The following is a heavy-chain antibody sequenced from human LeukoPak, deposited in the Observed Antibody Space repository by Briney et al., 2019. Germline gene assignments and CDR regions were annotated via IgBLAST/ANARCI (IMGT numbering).Heavy chain of an antibody. Sequence: PSETLSLTCAVSGGSISSSNWWSWVRQPPGKGLEWIGEIYHSGSTNYNPSLKSRVTISVDKSKNQFSLKLSSVTAADTAVYYCARGIADYGDYVYYFDYWGQGTLVTVSS. J-gene: IGHJ4*02. V-gene: IGHV4-4*02. CDR1: GGSISSSNW. CDR2: IYHSGST. CDR3: ARGIADYGDYVYYFDY. D-gene: IGHD4-17*01.